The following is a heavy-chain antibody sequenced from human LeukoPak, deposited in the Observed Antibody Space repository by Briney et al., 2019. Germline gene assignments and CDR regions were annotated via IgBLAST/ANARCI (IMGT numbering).Heavy chain of an antibody. CDR2: ISYDGSNK. Sequence: GRSLRLSCAASGFTFSSYAMHWVRQAPGKGLEWVAVISYDGSNKYYADSVKGRFTISRDNSKNTLYLQMNSLRAEDTAVYYCARNGIADEFDYWGQGTLVTVSS. CDR3: ARNGIADEFDY. V-gene: IGHV3-30-3*01. D-gene: IGHD1-14*01. J-gene: IGHJ4*02. CDR1: GFTFSSYA.